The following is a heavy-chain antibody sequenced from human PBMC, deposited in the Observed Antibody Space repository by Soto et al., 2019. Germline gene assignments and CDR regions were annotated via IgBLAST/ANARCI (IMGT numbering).Heavy chain of an antibody. CDR2: IIPILGIA. CDR3: ASCLRERLITMVRGVMVGFSGVSFEI. CDR1: GGTFSSYT. Sequence: SVKVSCKASGGTFSSYTISWVRQAPGQGLEWMGRIIPILGIANYAQKFQGRVTITADKSTSTAYMELSSLRSEDTAVYYCASCLRERLITMVRGVMVGFSGVSFEIWGQGTMVTGSS. J-gene: IGHJ3*02. V-gene: IGHV1-69*02. D-gene: IGHD3-10*01.